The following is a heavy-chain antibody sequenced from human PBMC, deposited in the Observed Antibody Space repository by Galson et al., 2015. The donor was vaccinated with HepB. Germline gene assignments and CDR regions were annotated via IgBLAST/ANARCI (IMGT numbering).Heavy chain of an antibody. V-gene: IGHV3-21*01. CDR1: GFTFSSYS. CDR2: ISSSSSYI. CDR3: AKDRGYSYGTVWDFDY. D-gene: IGHD5-18*01. Sequence: SLRLSCAASGFTFSSYSMNWVRQAPGKGLEWVSSISSSSSYIYYADSVKGRFTISRDNAKNSLYLQMNSLRAEDTAVYYCAKDRGYSYGTVWDFDYWGQGTLVTVSS. J-gene: IGHJ4*02.